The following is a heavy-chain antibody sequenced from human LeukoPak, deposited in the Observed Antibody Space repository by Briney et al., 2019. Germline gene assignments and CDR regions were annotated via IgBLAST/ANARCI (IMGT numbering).Heavy chain of an antibody. V-gene: IGHV3-9*01. Sequence: GGSLRLSCAASGFTFDDYAMHWVRQAPGKGLEWVSGISWNSGSIGYADSVKGRFTISRDNAKNSLYLQMNSLRVDDTAVYYCAKPLRYSSSWYEDGFDIWGQGTMVIVSS. CDR3: AKPLRYSSSWYEDGFDI. CDR2: ISWNSGSI. D-gene: IGHD6-13*01. CDR1: GFTFDDYA. J-gene: IGHJ3*02.